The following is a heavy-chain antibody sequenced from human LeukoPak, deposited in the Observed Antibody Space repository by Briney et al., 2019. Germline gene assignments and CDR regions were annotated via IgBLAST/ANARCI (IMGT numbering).Heavy chain of an antibody. V-gene: IGHV5-51*01. CDR1: GYSFTSYW. Sequence: GESLQISCKASGYSFTSYWIGWGRQLPGKGLEWMGIVLPDDSDTRYSSSFQGQVTISADKSTSTAYLQWSSLKASDTAMYYCARLVGRILTFTPRYFDYWGQGTLVTVSS. CDR3: ARLVGRILTFTPRYFDY. CDR2: VLPDDSDT. D-gene: IGHD2-2*01. J-gene: IGHJ4*02.